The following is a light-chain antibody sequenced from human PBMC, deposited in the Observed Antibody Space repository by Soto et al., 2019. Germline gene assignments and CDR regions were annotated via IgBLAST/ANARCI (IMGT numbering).Light chain of an antibody. V-gene: IGLV2-23*02. Sequence: SLLAQPSPLSGSPGQSITISCPGNSSDVGSYNLVSWYQQHPGKAPKLMIYEVSKRPSGVSNRFSGSKSGNTASLTISGLQAEDEADYYCCSYAGSSTPPYNFGTGTKVTVL. J-gene: IGLJ1*01. CDR3: CSYAGSSTPPYN. CDR2: EVS. CDR1: SSDVGSYNL.